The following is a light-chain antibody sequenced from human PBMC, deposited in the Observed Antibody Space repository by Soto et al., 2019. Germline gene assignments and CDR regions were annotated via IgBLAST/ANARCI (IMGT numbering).Light chain of an antibody. V-gene: IGKV1-9*01. J-gene: IGKJ5*01. CDR3: QHRHSYPIT. CDR2: TAS. Sequence: DIQLTQSPSFLSASVGDRVTITCRASQGISSLVAWYQQKPGKAPKLLIHTASTLQSGVPSRFSGSGSGTEFTLTISSLQPEDFATYYCQHRHSYPITFGQGTRLEIK. CDR1: QGISSL.